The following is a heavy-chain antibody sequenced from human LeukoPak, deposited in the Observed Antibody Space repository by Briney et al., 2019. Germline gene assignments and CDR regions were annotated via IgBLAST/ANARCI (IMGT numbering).Heavy chain of an antibody. CDR1: GGSISSGGYS. V-gene: IGHV4-30-2*01. D-gene: IGHD3-10*01. CDR2: INHSGST. Sequence: SETLSLTCAVSGGSISSGGYSWSWIRQPPGKGLEWIGEINHSGSTNYNPSLKSRVTISVDTSKNQFSLKLSSVTAADTAVYYCARVGWFGDLVYWGQGTLVTVSS. CDR3: ARVGWFGDLVY. J-gene: IGHJ4*02.